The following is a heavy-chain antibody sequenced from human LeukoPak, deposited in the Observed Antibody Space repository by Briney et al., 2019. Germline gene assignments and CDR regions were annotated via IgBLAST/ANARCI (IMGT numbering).Heavy chain of an antibody. D-gene: IGHD6-13*01. CDR1: GFTFSSYA. V-gene: IGHV3-30-3*01. CDR2: ISDDGSNK. J-gene: IGHJ5*02. CDR3: ARVKQQLVTTNLNWFDP. Sequence: GGPLRLSCAASGFTFSSYAMHWVRQAPGKGLEWVAVISDDGSNKYYADSVKGRFTISRDNSKNTLYLQMNSLRAEDTAVYYCARVKQQLVTTNLNWFDPWGQGTLVTVSS.